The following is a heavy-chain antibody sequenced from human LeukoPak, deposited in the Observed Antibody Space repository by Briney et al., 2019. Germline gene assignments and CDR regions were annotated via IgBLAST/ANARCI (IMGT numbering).Heavy chain of an antibody. CDR3: ARVYSGSWYDWFDP. CDR2: MNPNSGNT. V-gene: IGHV1-8*01. J-gene: IGHJ5*02. D-gene: IGHD6-13*01. CDR1: GYTFTSYD. Sequence: GASVKVSCKASGYTFTSYDINWVRQATGQGLEWMGWMNPNSGNTGYAQKFQGRVTMTRNTSISTAYMELSSLRSEDTAVYYCARVYSGSWYDWFDPWGQGTLVTVSS.